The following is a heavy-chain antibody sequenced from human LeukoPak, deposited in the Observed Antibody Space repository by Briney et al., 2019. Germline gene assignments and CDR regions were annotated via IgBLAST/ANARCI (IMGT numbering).Heavy chain of an antibody. J-gene: IGHJ5*02. CDR2: INTNTGNP. V-gene: IGHV7-4-1*02. D-gene: IGHD4-23*01. CDR1: GYTFTSYA. CDR3: ARGGPMTTVEVNWFDP. Sequence: ASVKVSCKASGYTFTSYAMNWVRQAPGQGLEWMGWINTNTGNPTYAQGFTGRFVFSLDTSVSTAYLQISSLKAEDTAVYYYARGGPMTTVEVNWFDPWGQGTLVTVSS.